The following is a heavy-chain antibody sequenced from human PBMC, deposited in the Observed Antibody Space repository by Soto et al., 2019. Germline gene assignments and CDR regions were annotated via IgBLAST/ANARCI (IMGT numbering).Heavy chain of an antibody. CDR1: VFSLSNARMG. D-gene: IGHD3-10*01. J-gene: IGHJ4*02. Sequence: QVTLKESGPVLVKPTETITLTCTVSVFSLSNARMGVSWIRQHPGKALEWLAHIFSNDEKSYSTSLKSRLTISKDTSKSQVVLTMTNMDPVDTATYYCARTILLTNDYWGQGTLVTVSS. CDR2: IFSNDEK. V-gene: IGHV2-26*01. CDR3: ARTILLTNDY.